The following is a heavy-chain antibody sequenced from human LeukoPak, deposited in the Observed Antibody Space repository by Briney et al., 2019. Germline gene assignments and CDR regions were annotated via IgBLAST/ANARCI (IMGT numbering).Heavy chain of an antibody. V-gene: IGHV3-30*18. CDR3: AKDKGGYNPYYYGMDV. Sequence: GRSLRLSCAASGFTFSSYGMHWVRQAPGKGLEWVAVISYDGSNKYYADSVKGRFTISRDNSKNTLYLQMNSLRAEDTAVYYCAKDKGGYNPYYYGMDVWGQGTTVTVSS. D-gene: IGHD5-12*01. CDR2: ISYDGSNK. CDR1: GFTFSSYG. J-gene: IGHJ6*02.